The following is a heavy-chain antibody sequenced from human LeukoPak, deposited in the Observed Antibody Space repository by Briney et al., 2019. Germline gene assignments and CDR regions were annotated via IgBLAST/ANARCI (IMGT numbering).Heavy chain of an antibody. Sequence: PGGSLRLSCAASGFTFSSYEMNWVRQAPGKGLEWVSSVSSRSSYIYYADSVKGRFTISRDNAKNSLYLQMNSLRAEDTAVYYCAGRSDGPFDYWGQGTLVTVSS. CDR1: GFTFSSYE. CDR3: AGRSDGPFDY. CDR2: VSSRSSYI. V-gene: IGHV3-21*01. D-gene: IGHD3-16*01. J-gene: IGHJ4*02.